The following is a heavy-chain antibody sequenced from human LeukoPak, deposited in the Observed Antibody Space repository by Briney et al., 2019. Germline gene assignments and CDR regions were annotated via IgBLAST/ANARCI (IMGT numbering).Heavy chain of an antibody. D-gene: IGHD5-24*01. Sequence: SETLFLTCTVSGGSISSYYWSWIRQPPGKGLEWIGYIYYSGSTNYNPSLKSRVTISVDTSKNQFSLKLSSVTAADTAVYYCARSVEMAAMPLDYWGQGTLVTVSS. CDR2: IYYSGST. J-gene: IGHJ4*02. V-gene: IGHV4-59*01. CDR3: ARSVEMAAMPLDY. CDR1: GGSISSYY.